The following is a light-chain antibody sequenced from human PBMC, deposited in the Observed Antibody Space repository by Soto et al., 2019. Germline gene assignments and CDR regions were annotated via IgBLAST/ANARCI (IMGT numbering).Light chain of an antibody. CDR1: QSILYSSNNKNH. CDR3: QQYYSTLALT. V-gene: IGKV4-1*01. Sequence: DIVMNQSPDSLAVSLGERATIDCKSSQSILYSSNNKNHLAWYQQKPGQPPKLLIYWASTRESGVPDRFSGSGSGTDFTLTISSLQAEDVAVYYCQQYYSTLALTFGGGTKVEIK. CDR2: WAS. J-gene: IGKJ4*01.